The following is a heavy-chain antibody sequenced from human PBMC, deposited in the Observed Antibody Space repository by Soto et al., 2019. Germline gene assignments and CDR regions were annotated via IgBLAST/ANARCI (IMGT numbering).Heavy chain of an antibody. CDR2: IYYSGST. Sequence: SETLSLTCTVSGGSISSYYWSWIRQPPGKGLEWIGYIYYSGSTNYNPSLKSRVTISVDTSKNQFSLKLSSVTAADTAVYYCASTTYDFWSGYFSTGWFDPWGQGTLVTVSS. CDR3: ASTTYDFWSGYFSTGWFDP. CDR1: GGSISSYY. J-gene: IGHJ5*02. D-gene: IGHD3-3*01. V-gene: IGHV4-59*08.